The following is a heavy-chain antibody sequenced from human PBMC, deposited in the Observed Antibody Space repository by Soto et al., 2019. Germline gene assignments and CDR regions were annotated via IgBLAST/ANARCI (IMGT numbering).Heavy chain of an antibody. V-gene: IGHV1-18*04. CDR3: ARGPRGGVWSGYAFYYYYGMDV. CDR2: ISAYNGNT. J-gene: IGHJ6*02. Sequence: ASVKVSCKASGYTFTSYGISWVRQAPGQGLEWMGWISAYNGNTNYAQKLQGRVTMTTDTSTSTAYMELRSLRSDDTAVYYCARGPRGGVWSGYAFYYYYGMDVWGQGTTVTVSS. D-gene: IGHD3-3*01. CDR1: GYTFTSYG.